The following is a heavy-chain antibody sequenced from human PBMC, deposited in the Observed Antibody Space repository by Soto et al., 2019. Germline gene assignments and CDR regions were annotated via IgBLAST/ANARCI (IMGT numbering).Heavy chain of an antibody. Sequence: QLQLQESGSGLVKPSQTLSLTCAVSGGSISSGGYSWSWIRQPPGKGLEWIGYIYHRGSTYYNPSLKSRVAISVDRSKNQFSLKLSSVTAADTAVYYCDRGWNYQGVLSSYYYGMDVWGQGTTVTVSS. CDR3: DRGWNYQGVLSSYYYGMDV. CDR1: GGSISSGGYS. D-gene: IGHD1-7*01. V-gene: IGHV4-30-2*01. J-gene: IGHJ6*02. CDR2: IYHRGST.